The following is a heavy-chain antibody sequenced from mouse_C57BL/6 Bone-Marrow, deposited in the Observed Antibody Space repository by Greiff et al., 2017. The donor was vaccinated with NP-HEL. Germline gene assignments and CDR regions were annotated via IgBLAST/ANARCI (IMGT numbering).Heavy chain of an antibody. CDR2: ISDGGSYT. CDR3: ARNYYGSHMDY. Sequence: EVMLVESGGGLVKPGGSLKLSCAASGFTFSSYAMSWVRQTPEKRLEWVATISDGGSYTSYPDNVKGRFTISRDNAKNNLYLQMSHLKSEDTAMYYCARNYYGSHMDYWGQGTSVTVSS. CDR1: GFTFSSYA. D-gene: IGHD1-1*01. V-gene: IGHV5-4*03. J-gene: IGHJ4*01.